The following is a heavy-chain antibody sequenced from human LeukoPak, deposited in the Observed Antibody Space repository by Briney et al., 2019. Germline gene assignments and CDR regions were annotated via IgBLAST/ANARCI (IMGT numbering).Heavy chain of an antibody. Sequence: GGSLRLSCAASGFTVSTTYLSWVRQAPGKGLEWVSVVYSGGNTYYTDSVKGRFTISRDNSKNTLYLQMNSLRAEDTAVYYCASNGENSGTYLQFDCWGQGTLVTVSS. V-gene: IGHV3-66*02. CDR2: VYSGGNT. D-gene: IGHD1-26*01. J-gene: IGHJ4*02. CDR3: ASNGENSGTYLQFDC. CDR1: GFTVSTTY.